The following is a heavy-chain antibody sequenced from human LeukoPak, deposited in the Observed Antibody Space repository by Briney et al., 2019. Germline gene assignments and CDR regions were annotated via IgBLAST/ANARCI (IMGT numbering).Heavy chain of an antibody. V-gene: IGHV4-39*01. D-gene: IGHD6-6*01. CDR2: IYYSGST. J-gene: IGHJ5*02. Sequence: PSETLSLTCTVSGGSISSSSYYWGWIRQPPGKGLEWIGSIYYSGSTYYNPSLKSRVTISVDTSKNQFSLKLSSVTAADTAVYYCARIPPAASIAALYTNWFDPWGQGTLVTVSS. CDR1: GGSISSSSYY. CDR3: ARIPPAASIAALYTNWFDP.